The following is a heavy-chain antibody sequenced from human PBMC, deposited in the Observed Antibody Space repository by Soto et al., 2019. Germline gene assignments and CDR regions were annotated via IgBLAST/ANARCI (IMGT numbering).Heavy chain of an antibody. CDR1: GYTFTGYY. D-gene: IGHD3-10*01. V-gene: IGHV1-2*04. J-gene: IGHJ6*02. CDR2: INPNSGGT. Sequence: ASVKVSCKASGYTFTGYYMHWVRQAPGQGLEWMGWINPNSGGTNYAQKFQGWVTMTRDTSISTAYMELSRLRSDDTAVYYCARGGSLWFGELSAYYYCMDVWGQGTTVTVSS. CDR3: ARGGSLWFGELSAYYYCMDV.